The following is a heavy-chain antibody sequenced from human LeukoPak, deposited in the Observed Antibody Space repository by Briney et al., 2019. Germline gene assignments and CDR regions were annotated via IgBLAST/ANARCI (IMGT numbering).Heavy chain of an antibody. Sequence: PSETLSLTCGVSGYSISSGSYYRSWIRQPAGKGLEWIGRIYTSGSTNYNPSLKSRVTISVDTSKNQFSLKLSSVTAADTAVYYCARGGVVQYSSGQGIPFDYWGQGTLVTVSS. CDR3: ARGGVVQYSSGQGIPFDY. V-gene: IGHV4-61*02. J-gene: IGHJ4*02. CDR1: GYSISSGSYY. D-gene: IGHD6-19*01. CDR2: IYTSGST.